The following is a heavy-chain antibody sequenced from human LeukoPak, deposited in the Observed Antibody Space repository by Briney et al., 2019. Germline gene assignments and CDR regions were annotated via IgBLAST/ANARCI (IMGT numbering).Heavy chain of an antibody. Sequence: GGSLRLSCAASGFTSSSYSMNWVRQAPGKGLEWVANIKQDGSEKYYVDSVKGRFTISRDNAKNSLYLQMNSLGAEDTAVYYCARSGSGSYYNDYYYMDVWGKGTTVTISS. J-gene: IGHJ6*03. CDR2: IKQDGSEK. CDR3: ARSGSGSYYNDYYYMDV. D-gene: IGHD3-10*01. V-gene: IGHV3-7*01. CDR1: GFTSSSYS.